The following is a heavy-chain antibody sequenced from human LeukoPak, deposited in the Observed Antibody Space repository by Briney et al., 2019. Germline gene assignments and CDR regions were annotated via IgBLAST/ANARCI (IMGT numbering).Heavy chain of an antibody. CDR1: GFTFTTSA. CDR2: IVVGSGNT. D-gene: IGHD2-8*02. Sequence: AASVKVSCKASGFTFTTSAVQWVRQARGQRLEWIGRIVVGSGNTDHAQKFQGRLTITRDISTSTAYMDLSSLTSDDTAVYYCAAVPNANAWYWDDAFDIWGQGTMDSVSS. V-gene: IGHV1-58*01. J-gene: IGHJ3*02. CDR3: AAVPNANAWYWDDAFDI.